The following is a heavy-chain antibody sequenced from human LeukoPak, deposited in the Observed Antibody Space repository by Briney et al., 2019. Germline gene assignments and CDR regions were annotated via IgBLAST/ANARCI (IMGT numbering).Heavy chain of an antibody. CDR1: GGSFSAYY. J-gene: IGHJ5*02. V-gene: IGHV4-34*01. Sequence: SETLSLTCALDGGSFSAYYWSCIPHPPGKGLEWIGEINHSGSTNYKPSLKSRVTISVDASKNQFSLKLSSVTAADTAVYYCARGGSTVTTRNWFDPWGEGTLVTVSS. CDR3: ARGGSTVTTRNWFDP. D-gene: IGHD4-17*01. CDR2: INHSGST.